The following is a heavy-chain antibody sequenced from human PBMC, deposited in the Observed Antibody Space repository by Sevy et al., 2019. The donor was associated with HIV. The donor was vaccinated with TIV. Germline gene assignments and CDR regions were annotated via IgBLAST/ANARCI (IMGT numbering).Heavy chain of an antibody. Sequence: GGSLRLSCVASQFNFDTYAIHWVRQAPGKGLEWVAMIWYDGSSKDYAESVKGRFAISGDNSQNTAFLQMNGLRAEDTGVYYCAINMVHAGAYDSYFNFWGQGSLVTVSS. V-gene: IGHV3-33*01. CDR3: AINMVHAGAYDSYFNF. CDR2: IWYDGSSK. D-gene: IGHD3-10*01. J-gene: IGHJ4*02. CDR1: QFNFDTYA.